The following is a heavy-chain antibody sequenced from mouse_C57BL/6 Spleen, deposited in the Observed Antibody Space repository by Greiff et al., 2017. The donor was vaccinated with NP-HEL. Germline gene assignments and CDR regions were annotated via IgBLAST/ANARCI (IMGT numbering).Heavy chain of an antibody. J-gene: IGHJ4*01. CDR2: FYPGSGSI. V-gene: IGHV1-62-2*01. Sequence: VQLQESGAELVKPGASVKLSCKASGYTFTEYTIHWVKQRSGQGLEWIGWFYPGSGSIKYNEKFKDKATLTADKSSSTVYMELSRLTSEDSAVYFCARHERDYYYGNYYAMDYWGQGTSVTVSS. CDR3: ARHERDYYYGNYYAMDY. D-gene: IGHD2-1*01. CDR1: GYTFTEYT.